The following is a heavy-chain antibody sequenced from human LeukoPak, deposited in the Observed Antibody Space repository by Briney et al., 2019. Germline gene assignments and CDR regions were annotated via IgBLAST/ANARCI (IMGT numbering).Heavy chain of an antibody. CDR3: ARELYQLLPDY. V-gene: IGHV3-48*02. Sequence: GGSLRLSCAASGFTFSGYGLNWVRRAPGKGLEWVSYIGPGSTTIYCADSVKGRFTISRDKAGNSLNLQMNSLRDEDTAVYYCARELYQLLPDYWGQGTLVTVSS. CDR1: GFTFSGYG. D-gene: IGHD2-2*01. J-gene: IGHJ4*02. CDR2: IGPGSTTI.